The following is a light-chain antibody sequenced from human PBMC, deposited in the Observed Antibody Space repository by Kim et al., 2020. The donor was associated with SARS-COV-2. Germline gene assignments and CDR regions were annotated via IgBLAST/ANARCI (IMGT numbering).Light chain of an antibody. J-gene: IGKJ2*03. CDR3: QQYGSSPGYS. CDR1: QSVSSSY. Sequence: SPGDRAPLSCRASQSVSSSYLAWYQQNPGQAPSLLIYGASSRATGIPDRFSGSGSGTDFTLTISRLEPEDFAVYYCQQYGSSPGYSFGQGTKLEI. V-gene: IGKV3-20*01. CDR2: GAS.